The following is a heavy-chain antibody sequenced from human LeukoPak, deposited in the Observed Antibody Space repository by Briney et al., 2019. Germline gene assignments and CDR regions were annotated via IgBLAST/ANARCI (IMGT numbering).Heavy chain of an antibody. CDR3: ARGPPTQWLPDY. Sequence: ASVKVSCKASGGTFSSYAISWVRQAPGQVLEWMGRIIPILGIANYAQKFQGRVTITADKSTSTAYMELSSLRSEDTAVYYCARGPPTQWLPDYWGQGTLVTVSS. V-gene: IGHV1-69*04. CDR1: GGTFSSYA. D-gene: IGHD6-19*01. CDR2: IIPILGIA. J-gene: IGHJ4*02.